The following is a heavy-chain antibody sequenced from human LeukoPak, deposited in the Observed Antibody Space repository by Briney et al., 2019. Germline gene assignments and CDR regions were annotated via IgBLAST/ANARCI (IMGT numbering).Heavy chain of an antibody. CDR2: ISGSGGST. V-gene: IGHV3-23*01. Sequence: GGSLRLSCAASGFTFSSYAMSWVRQAPGKGLEWVSAISGSGGSTYYADSVKGRFTISRDNSKNTLYLQMNSLRAEDTAVYYCAKGIWYDYVRGSYRCWGQGTLVTVSS. J-gene: IGHJ4*02. CDR3: AKGIWYDYVRGSYRC. D-gene: IGHD3-16*02. CDR1: GFTFSSYA.